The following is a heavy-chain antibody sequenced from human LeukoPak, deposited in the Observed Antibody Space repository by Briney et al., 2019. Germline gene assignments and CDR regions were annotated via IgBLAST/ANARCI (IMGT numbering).Heavy chain of an antibody. J-gene: IGHJ4*02. CDR1: GFTFRSYA. V-gene: IGHV3-23*01. CDR3: AKDNRRHYTSGPNPDSLH. CDR2: ISGSGVST. Sequence: GGSLRLSCVASGFTFRSYAMNWVRQAPGKGLEWVSVISGSGVSTNYADSVKGRFTISRDNAKNSLYLQMNSLRVEDTAFYYCAKDNRRHYTSGPNPDSLHWGQGALVTVSS. D-gene: IGHD6-19*01.